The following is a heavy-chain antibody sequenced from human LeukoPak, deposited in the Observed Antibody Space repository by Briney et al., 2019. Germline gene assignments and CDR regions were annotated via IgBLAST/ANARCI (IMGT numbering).Heavy chain of an antibody. CDR2: ISYDGSNK. D-gene: IGHD3-22*01. Sequence: GGSLRLSCAASGFTFSSYGMHWVRQAPGKGLEWVAVISYDGSNKYYADSVKGRFTISRDNSKNTLYLQMNSLRAEDTAVYYCAKSQYYYDSSGYHDAFDIWGQGTMVTVSS. V-gene: IGHV3-30*18. CDR3: AKSQYYYDSSGYHDAFDI. J-gene: IGHJ3*02. CDR1: GFTFSSYG.